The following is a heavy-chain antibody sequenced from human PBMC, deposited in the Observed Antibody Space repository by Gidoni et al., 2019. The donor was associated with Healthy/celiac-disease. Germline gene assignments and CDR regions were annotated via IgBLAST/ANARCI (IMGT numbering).Heavy chain of an antibody. CDR3: TRDYGGHTGFDY. CDR1: GFTFGDYA. V-gene: IGHV3-49*03. D-gene: IGHD4-17*01. Sequence: EVQLVESGGGLVQPGRSLRLSCTASGFTFGDYAMRWFRQAPGKGLEWVGFIRSKAYGGTTEYAASVKGRFTISRDDSKSIAYLQMNSLKTEDTAVYYCTRDYGGHTGFDYWGQGTLVTVSS. CDR2: IRSKAYGGTT. J-gene: IGHJ4*02.